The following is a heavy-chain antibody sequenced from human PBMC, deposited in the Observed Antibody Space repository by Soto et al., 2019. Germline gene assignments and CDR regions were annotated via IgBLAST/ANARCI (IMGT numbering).Heavy chain of an antibody. CDR2: ISPYSGKT. CDR3: ATPTVLGRAMITKICLDF. CDR1: GYTFTRYG. D-gene: IGHD7-27*01. V-gene: IGHV1-18*01. J-gene: IGHJ4*02. Sequence: ASVKVSCKTSGYTFTRYGIRWVRQAPGQGLEWMGWISPYSGKTNYAQKCHGRVTMTTDTATDTAYMELSSLRSDDTAVYYCATPTVLGRAMITKICLDFWGQGTPVTVSS.